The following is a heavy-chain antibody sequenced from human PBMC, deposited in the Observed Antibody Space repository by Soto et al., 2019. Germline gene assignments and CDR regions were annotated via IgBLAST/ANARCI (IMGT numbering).Heavy chain of an antibody. CDR1: GYSFTSYW. CDR3: ARRRYDFWSGYYIYYGMDV. Sequence: PGEPLKISCKGSGYSFTSYWISWVRQMPGKGLEWMGRIDPSDSYTNYSPSFQGHVTISADKSISTAYLQWSSLKASDTAMYYCARRRYDFWSGYYIYYGMDVWGQGTTVTV. D-gene: IGHD3-3*01. J-gene: IGHJ6*02. V-gene: IGHV5-10-1*01. CDR2: IDPSDSYT.